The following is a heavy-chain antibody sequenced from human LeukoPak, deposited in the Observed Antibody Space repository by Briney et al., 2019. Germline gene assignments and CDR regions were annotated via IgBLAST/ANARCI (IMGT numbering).Heavy chain of an antibody. V-gene: IGHV3-30*18. CDR1: GFTVSSNY. D-gene: IGHD3-10*01. Sequence: PGGSLRLSCAASGFTVSSNYMSWVRQAPGKGLEWVAVISYDGSNKYYAGSVKGRFTISRDNSKNTLYLQMNSLRAEDTAVYYCAKEWWGYMVRGVINPLDYWGQGTLVTVSS. CDR3: AKEWWGYMVRGVINPLDY. J-gene: IGHJ4*02. CDR2: ISYDGSNK.